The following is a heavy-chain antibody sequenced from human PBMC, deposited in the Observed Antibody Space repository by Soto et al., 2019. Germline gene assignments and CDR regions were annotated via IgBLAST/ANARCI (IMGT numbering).Heavy chain of an antibody. J-gene: IGHJ4*02. CDR3: ARLGGLTELSGPWYKLEQ. V-gene: IGHV4-39*02. CDR1: GGPVFISSSL. Sequence: SETLSVTCTFAGGPVFISSSLRVWIRQSPGKGLEWLGQIFYTGTTYYNPSLGSRITMSVDSSKSLFSLRLSSVTAADTALYYCARLGGLTELSGPWYKLEQWGRGIMFTVSS. D-gene: IGHD1-1*01. CDR2: IFYTGTT.